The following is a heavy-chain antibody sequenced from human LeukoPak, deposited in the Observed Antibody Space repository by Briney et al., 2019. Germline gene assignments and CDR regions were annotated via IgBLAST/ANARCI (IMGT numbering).Heavy chain of an antibody. CDR3: AKASPRVWTTVTTIDY. Sequence: PGGSLRLSCAASGFTFSSYGMHWVRQAPGKGLEWVAVISYDGSNKYYADSVKGRFTISRDNPKNTLYLQMNSLRAEDTAVYYCAKASPRVWTTVTTIDYWGQGTLVTVSS. CDR2: ISYDGSNK. V-gene: IGHV3-30*18. D-gene: IGHD4-17*01. J-gene: IGHJ4*02. CDR1: GFTFSSYG.